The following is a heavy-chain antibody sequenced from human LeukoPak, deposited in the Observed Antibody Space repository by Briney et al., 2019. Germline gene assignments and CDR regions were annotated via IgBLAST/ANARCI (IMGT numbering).Heavy chain of an antibody. Sequence: GAPVKVSCKASGYTFTSYYMHWVRQAPGQGLEWMGIINPSGGSTSYAQKFQGRVTMTRDTSTSTVYMELSSLRSEDTAVYYCARAVVPAAAFDYWGQGTLVTVSS. V-gene: IGHV1-46*01. CDR2: INPSGGST. J-gene: IGHJ4*02. CDR3: ARAVVPAAAFDY. D-gene: IGHD2-2*01. CDR1: GYTFTSYY.